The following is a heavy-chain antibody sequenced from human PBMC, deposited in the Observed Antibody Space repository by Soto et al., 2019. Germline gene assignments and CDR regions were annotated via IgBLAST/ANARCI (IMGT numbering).Heavy chain of an antibody. CDR2: INAGNGNT. J-gene: IGHJ5*02. Sequence: ASVKVSCKASGYTFTSCAMHWVRQAPGQRLEWMGWINAGNGNTKYSQKFQGRVTITRDTSASTAYMELSSLRSEDTAVYYCARDVGIVGATDWFDPWGQGTLVTAPQ. CDR3: ARDVGIVGATDWFDP. CDR1: GYTFTSCA. V-gene: IGHV1-3*01. D-gene: IGHD1-26*01.